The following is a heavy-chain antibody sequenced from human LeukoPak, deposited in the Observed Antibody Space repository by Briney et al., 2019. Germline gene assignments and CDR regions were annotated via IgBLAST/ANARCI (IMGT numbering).Heavy chain of an antibody. D-gene: IGHD5-12*01. CDR3: ARLVSGYDFERRHNWFDP. CDR1: GGSISSGSYY. V-gene: IGHV4-61*02. J-gene: IGHJ5*02. Sequence: KSSQTLSLTCTVSGGSISSGSYYWSWIRQPAGKGLEWIGRIYTSGSTNYNPSLKSRVTISVDTSKNQFSLKLSSVTAADTAVYYCARLVSGYDFERRHNWFDPWGQGTLVTVSS. CDR2: IYTSGST.